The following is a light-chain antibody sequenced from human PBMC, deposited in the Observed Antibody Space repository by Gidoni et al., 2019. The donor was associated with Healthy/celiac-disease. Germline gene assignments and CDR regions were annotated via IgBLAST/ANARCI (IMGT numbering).Light chain of an antibody. J-gene: IGKJ1*01. Sequence: EIVLTQSPGTLSLSPGERATLACRASQSVSSSYLAWYRQKPGQAPRLLIYGASSRATGIPYRFSGSGSGTDFTLTISRLEPEDFAGYYCQQYGSSPPWTFGQGTKVEIK. CDR3: QQYGSSPPWT. CDR1: QSVSSSY. CDR2: GAS. V-gene: IGKV3-20*01.